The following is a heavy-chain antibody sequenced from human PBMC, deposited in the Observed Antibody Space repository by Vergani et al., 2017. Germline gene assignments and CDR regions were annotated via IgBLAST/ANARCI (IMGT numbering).Heavy chain of an antibody. CDR1: GGTFSSYA. J-gene: IGHJ5*02. D-gene: IGHD3-16*01. V-gene: IGHV1-69*18. CDR2: IIPIFGTA. Sequence: QVQLVQSGAEVKKPGASVKVSCKASGGTFSSYAISWVRQAPGQGLEWMGRIIPIFGTANYAQKFQGRVTITADESTSTAYMELSSLRSEDTAVYYCARDPGDGPKEGWFDPWGQGTLVTVSS. CDR3: ARDPGDGPKEGWFDP.